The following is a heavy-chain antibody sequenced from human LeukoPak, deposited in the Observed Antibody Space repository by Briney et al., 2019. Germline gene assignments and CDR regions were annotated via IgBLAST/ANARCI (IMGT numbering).Heavy chain of an antibody. J-gene: IGHJ4*02. CDR2: IYYSGST. V-gene: IGHV4-59*08. CDR3: ASERYSSGWYRDFDY. D-gene: IGHD6-19*01. CDR1: GGSISSYY. Sequence: SETLSLTCTVSGGSISSYYWSWIRQPPGKGLEWIGYIYYSGSTNYNPSLKSRVTISVDTSKNQFSLKLSSVTAAGTAVYYCASERYSSGWYRDFDYWGQGTLVTVSS.